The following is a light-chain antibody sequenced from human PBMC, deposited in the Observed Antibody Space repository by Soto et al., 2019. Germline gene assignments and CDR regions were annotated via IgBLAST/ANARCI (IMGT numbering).Light chain of an antibody. Sequence: QLVLTQPPSASGTPGQRVTISCSGSSSNIGSNTVNWYQQLPGTAPKLLIYNNNQRPSGVPDRFSGSKSGTSASLAISGLQSEDEADYYCATWDDSLNGLFGGGTKLTVL. CDR2: NNN. J-gene: IGLJ2*01. CDR1: SSNIGSNT. V-gene: IGLV1-44*01. CDR3: ATWDDSLNGL.